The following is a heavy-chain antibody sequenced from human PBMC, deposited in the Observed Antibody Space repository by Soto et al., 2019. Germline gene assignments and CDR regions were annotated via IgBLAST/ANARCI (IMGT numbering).Heavy chain of an antibody. CDR1: GGSFSGYY. V-gene: IGHV4-34*01. J-gene: IGHJ6*02. CDR2: INHSGST. Sequence: SETLSLTCAVYGGSFSGYYWSWIRQPPGKGLEWIEEINHSGSTNYNPSLKSRVTISVDTSKNQFSLKLSSVTAADTAVYYCARGLSVTTSWGYYYYYYGMDVWGQGTTVPVSS. CDR3: ARGLSVTTSWGYYYYYYGMDV. D-gene: IGHD4-17*01.